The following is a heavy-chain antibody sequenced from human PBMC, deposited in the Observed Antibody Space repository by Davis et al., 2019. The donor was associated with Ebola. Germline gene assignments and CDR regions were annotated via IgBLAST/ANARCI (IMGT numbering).Heavy chain of an antibody. CDR3: ARLSSPYDFWSPYHPSYFDY. V-gene: IGHV1-69*13. D-gene: IGHD3-3*01. CDR1: GATFSNNA. J-gene: IGHJ4*02. CDR2: IIPIFGTP. Sequence: SVKVSCKSSGATFSNNAIFWLRQVPGQGLEWVGGIIPIFGTPNYAQKLHGRVTITADEPTTTVYMEVSSLTSDDTAVYFCARLSSPYDFWSPYHPSYFDYWGQGTLITVSS.